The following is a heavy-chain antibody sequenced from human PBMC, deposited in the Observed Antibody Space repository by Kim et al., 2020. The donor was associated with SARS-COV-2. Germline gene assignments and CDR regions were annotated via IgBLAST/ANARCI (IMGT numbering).Heavy chain of an antibody. Sequence: VKCRFTISRDNAKNSLYLQMNSLRAEDTALYYCAKDIWDSSGWYGYGMDVWGQGTTVTVSS. V-gene: IGHV3-9*01. CDR3: AKDIWDSSGWYGYGMDV. J-gene: IGHJ6*02. D-gene: IGHD6-19*01.